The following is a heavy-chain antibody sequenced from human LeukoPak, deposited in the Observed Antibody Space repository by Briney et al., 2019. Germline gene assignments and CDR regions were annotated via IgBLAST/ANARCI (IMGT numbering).Heavy chain of an antibody. J-gene: IGHJ3*02. CDR1: GFTFSSYA. CDR2: ISGSGGST. CDR3: AKDTKYCSGGSCPIPDAFDI. Sequence: GGSLRLSCAASGFTFSSYAMSWVRQAPGKGLEWVSAISGSGGSTYYADSVKGRFTISRDNSRNTLYLQMNSLRAEDTAVYYCAKDTKYCSGGSCPIPDAFDIWGQGTMVTVSS. V-gene: IGHV3-23*01. D-gene: IGHD2-15*01.